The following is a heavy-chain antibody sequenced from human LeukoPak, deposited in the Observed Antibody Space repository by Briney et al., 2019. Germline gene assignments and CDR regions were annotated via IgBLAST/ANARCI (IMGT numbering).Heavy chain of an antibody. CDR1: GYTLTGYY. D-gene: IGHD6-13*01. CDR3: VPGGGTAAAATQTVYYFDY. CDR2: INPNSGGT. V-gene: IGHV1-2*02. Sequence: ASVKVSCKASGYTLTGYYMRWVRQAPGQGLEWMGWINPNSGGTKYAQKFQDRVTMTRDTSINTAYMELSRLRSDDTAMYYCVPGGGTAAAATQTVYYFDYWGQGTLVTVSS. J-gene: IGHJ4*02.